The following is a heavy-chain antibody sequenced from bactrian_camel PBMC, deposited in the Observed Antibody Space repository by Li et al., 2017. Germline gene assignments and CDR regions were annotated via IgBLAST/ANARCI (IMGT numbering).Heavy chain of an antibody. CDR3: EAATARLCSTLLSSANTFRY. V-gene: IGHV3S57*01. CDR2: FRTDGTT. Sequence: VQLVESGGGSVQAGGSLRLSCVKSGHTSSRFCMAWYRQAPGRECEMVSTFRTDGTTDYSESVRGRFTISRDNAQNTVYLQMNNLEVEDTAVYYCEAATARLCSTLLSSANTFRYWGQGTQVTVS. CDR1: GHTSSRFC. J-gene: IGHJ6*01. D-gene: IGHD4*01.